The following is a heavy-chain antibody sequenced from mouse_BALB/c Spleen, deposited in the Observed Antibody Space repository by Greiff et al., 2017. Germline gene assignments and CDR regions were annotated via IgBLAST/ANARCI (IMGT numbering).Heavy chain of an antibody. D-gene: IGHD2-3*01. V-gene: IGHV1S137*01. CDR1: GYTFTDYA. CDR3: ARDDGYYLFDY. J-gene: IGHJ2*01. Sequence: QVQLKQSGAELVRPGVSVKISCKGSGYTFTDYAMHWVKQSHAKSLEWIGVISTYYGDASYNQKFKGKATMTVDKSSSTAYMELARLTSEDSAIYYCARDDGYYLFDYWGQGTTLTVSS. CDR2: ISTYYGDA.